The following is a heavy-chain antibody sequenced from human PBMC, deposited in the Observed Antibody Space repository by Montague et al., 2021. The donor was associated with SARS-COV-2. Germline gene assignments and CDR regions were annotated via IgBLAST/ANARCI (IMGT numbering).Heavy chain of an antibody. CDR2: IYYTGST. Sequence: SETLSLTCTVSGGSISGYYWTWMRQSPGKGLEWLGQIYYTGSTKYNPSLKSRVTISIDTPKNQFSLKLSSVTAADTAVYFCARAQTTYFIANSVNYFDYWGQGALVTVSS. J-gene: IGHJ4*02. CDR1: GGSISGYY. CDR3: ARAQTTYFIANSVNYFDY. V-gene: IGHV4-59*01. D-gene: IGHD2/OR15-2a*01.